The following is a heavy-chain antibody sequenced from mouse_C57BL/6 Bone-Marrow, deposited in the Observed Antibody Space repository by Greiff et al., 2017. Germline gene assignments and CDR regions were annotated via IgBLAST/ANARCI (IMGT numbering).Heavy chain of an antibody. CDR2: IWSGGST. V-gene: IGHV2-2*01. CDR1: GFSLTSYG. D-gene: IGHD2-4*01. CDR3: ARGEDYDVFAY. Sequence: QVQLQQSGPGLVQPSQSLSITCTVSGFSLTSYGVHWVRQSPGKGLEWLGVIWSGGSTDYNAAFISRLSISKDNSKSQVFFKMNSLQADDTAIYYCARGEDYDVFAYWGQGTLVTVSA. J-gene: IGHJ3*01.